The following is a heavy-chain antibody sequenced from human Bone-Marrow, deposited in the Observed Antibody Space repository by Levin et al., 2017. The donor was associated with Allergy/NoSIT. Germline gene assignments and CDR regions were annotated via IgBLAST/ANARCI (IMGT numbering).Heavy chain of an antibody. CDR3: ARGYYDSSGYYYTGYYCGMDV. J-gene: IGHJ6*02. D-gene: IGHD3-22*01. Sequence: HSSETLSLTCAASGFTFSSYAMHWVRQAPGKGLEYVSAISSNGGSTYYANSVKVRFTISRDNSKNTLYLQMGSLRAEDMAVYYCARGYYDSSGYYYTGYYCGMDVWGQGTTVTVSS. CDR2: ISSNGGST. CDR1: GFTFSSYA. V-gene: IGHV3-64*01.